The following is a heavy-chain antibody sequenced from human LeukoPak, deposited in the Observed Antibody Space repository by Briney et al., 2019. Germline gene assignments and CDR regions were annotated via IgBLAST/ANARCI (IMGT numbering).Heavy chain of an antibody. Sequence: SETLSLTCTVSGGFISSSSYYWGWIRQPPGKGLEWIGSIYFRGSTYYNPSLKSRVTISVDTSKNQFSLKLSSVTAADTAVYYCARLGYRSGNWFDPWGQGTLVTVSS. D-gene: IGHD2-15*01. CDR1: GGFISSSSYY. V-gene: IGHV4-39*01. J-gene: IGHJ5*02. CDR3: ARLGYRSGNWFDP. CDR2: IYFRGST.